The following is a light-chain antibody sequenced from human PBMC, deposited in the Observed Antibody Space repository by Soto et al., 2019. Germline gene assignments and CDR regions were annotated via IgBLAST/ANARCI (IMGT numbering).Light chain of an antibody. V-gene: IGKV3-20*01. J-gene: IGKJ1*01. CDR3: QQYGRSPKP. CDR1: QSISRY. Sequence: EVVFTQYPATLSMSTGERATLSCSASQSISRYLAWYQQKPGQAPRLLIYGASSRATGIPDRFSGSGSGTDFTLTISRLEPEDFAVYYCQQYGRSPKPFGQGTMVEVK. CDR2: GAS.